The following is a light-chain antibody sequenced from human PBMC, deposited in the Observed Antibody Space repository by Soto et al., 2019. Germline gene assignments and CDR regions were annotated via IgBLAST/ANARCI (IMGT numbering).Light chain of an antibody. CDR2: DVS. Sequence: HSALTQPRSVSGSPGQSVTISCTGTSSDVGGYNYVSWYQQHPGKAPKLMIYDVSKRLSGVPDRFSGSKSGNTASLTISGLQAEDEADYYCCSYAGSYTFDVFGTGTKVTVL. V-gene: IGLV2-11*01. CDR3: CSYAGSYTFDV. CDR1: SSDVGGYNY. J-gene: IGLJ1*01.